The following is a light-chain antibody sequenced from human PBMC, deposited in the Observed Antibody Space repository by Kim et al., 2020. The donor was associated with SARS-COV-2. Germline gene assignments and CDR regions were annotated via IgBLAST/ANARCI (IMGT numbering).Light chain of an antibody. J-gene: IGLJ3*02. Sequence: GQRVTISCSGSSSNIGSNYVYWYQQRPGTAPKLLIYRNNHRPSGVPDRFSGSKSGTSASLAISGLRSEDEAAYYCAAWDDSLSDWVFGRGTQLTVL. CDR2: RNN. CDR1: SSNIGSNY. CDR3: AAWDDSLSDWV. V-gene: IGLV1-47*01.